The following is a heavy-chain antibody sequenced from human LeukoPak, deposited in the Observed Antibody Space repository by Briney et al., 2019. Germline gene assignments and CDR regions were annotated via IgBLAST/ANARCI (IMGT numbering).Heavy chain of an antibody. CDR2: IKQDGSEK. Sequence: GGSLRLSCAASGFTFSSYWMSWVRQAPGKGLEWVANIKQDGSEKYYVDSVKGRFTISRDNAKNSLYLQMNSLRAEDTAVYYCATESFRGYTWIQLWHHPFDYWGQGTLVTVSS. J-gene: IGHJ4*02. D-gene: IGHD5-18*01. CDR3: ATESFRGYTWIQLWHHPFDY. CDR1: GFTFSSYW. V-gene: IGHV3-7*01.